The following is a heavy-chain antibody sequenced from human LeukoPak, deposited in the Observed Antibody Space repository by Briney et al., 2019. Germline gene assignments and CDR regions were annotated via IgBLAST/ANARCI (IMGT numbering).Heavy chain of an antibody. CDR3: ARSVPGGSGWMGSIEY. J-gene: IGHJ4*02. Sequence: GGSLSLSCAASGFTFSSYAMSWVRQAPGKGLEWVSAISASGGSTYYAGSVKGRFTISRENAKNSLYLQMNSLRVGDTAVYYCARSVPGGSGWMGSIEYWGQGTLVTVPS. V-gene: IGHV3-23*01. CDR2: ISASGGST. CDR1: GFTFSSYA. D-gene: IGHD6-19*01.